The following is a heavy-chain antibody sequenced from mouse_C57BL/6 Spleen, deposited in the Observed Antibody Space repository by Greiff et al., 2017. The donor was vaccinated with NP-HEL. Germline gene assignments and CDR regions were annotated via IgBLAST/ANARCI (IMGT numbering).Heavy chain of an antibody. CDR3: ATSVVATPYAMDY. V-gene: IGHV2-5*01. CDR2: IWRGGST. J-gene: IGHJ4*01. CDR1: GFSLTSYG. Sequence: VKLQESGPGLVQPSQSLSITCTVSGFSLTSYGVHWVRQSPGKGLEWLGVIWRGGSTDYNAAFMSRLSITKDNSKSQVFFKMNSLQADDTAIYYCATSVVATPYAMDYWGQGTSVTVSS. D-gene: IGHD1-1*01.